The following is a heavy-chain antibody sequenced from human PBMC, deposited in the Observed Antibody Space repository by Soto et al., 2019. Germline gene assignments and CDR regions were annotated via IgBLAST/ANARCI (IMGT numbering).Heavy chain of an antibody. D-gene: IGHD3-10*01. V-gene: IGHV1-18*01. CDR1: GYTFTSYG. CDR2: INVYNGNT. Sequence: QVQLVQSGAEVKKPGASVKVSCKASGYTFTSYGISWVRQAPGQGLEWMGWINVYNGNTNYAQKLQGRVKMTTDTSTSTAYFDLRSLRSDDTAVYFGARYTSRGEYDYWGQGTLVTVSS. CDR3: ARYTSRGEYDY. J-gene: IGHJ4*02.